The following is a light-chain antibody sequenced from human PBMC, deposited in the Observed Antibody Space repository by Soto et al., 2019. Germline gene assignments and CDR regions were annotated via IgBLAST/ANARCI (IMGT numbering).Light chain of an antibody. CDR2: SAS. Sequence: DIQMTQSPSSVSASVGDRVTITCRASQDIYNWLAWYQQKPGKAPKLLISSASNLQTGVPSRFSGSRSGTDFTLTITNLQPEDFAMYYCQQASSFSSTFGGGTRVEIK. CDR1: QDIYNW. V-gene: IGKV1-12*02. J-gene: IGKJ4*01. CDR3: QQASSFSST.